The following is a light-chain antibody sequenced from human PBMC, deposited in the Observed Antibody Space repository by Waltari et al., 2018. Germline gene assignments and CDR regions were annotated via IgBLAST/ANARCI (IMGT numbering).Light chain of an antibody. CDR2: EVD. CDR1: SSHIGGYVS. CDR3: CSYTNSGTRV. J-gene: IGLJ1*01. Sequence: QSPLTQPASVSASPGQSITIPYTGTSSHIGGYVSASWYQQHPGRAPKLIIYEVDKRPSGISSRFSGSKSGNTASLTISGLQPEDEADYYCCSYTNSGTRVFGTGTKVTVL. V-gene: IGLV2-14*03.